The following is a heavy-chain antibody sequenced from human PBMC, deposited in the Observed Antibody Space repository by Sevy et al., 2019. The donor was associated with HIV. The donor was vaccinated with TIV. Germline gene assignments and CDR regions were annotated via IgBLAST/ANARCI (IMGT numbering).Heavy chain of an antibody. J-gene: IGHJ5*02. CDR3: ATFGTNFDPWFDP. V-gene: IGHV4-59*02. D-gene: IGHD7-27*01. Sequence: SETLSLKCSVSGGSVNNHYWTWIRQSPGKGLEWLGYAHYSGRPEYNPSLKSRLTISLDMPKNQLSLQLDYVTAADTAIYYCATFGTNFDPWFDPWGQGTLVTVSS. CDR1: GGSVNNHY. CDR2: AHYSGRP.